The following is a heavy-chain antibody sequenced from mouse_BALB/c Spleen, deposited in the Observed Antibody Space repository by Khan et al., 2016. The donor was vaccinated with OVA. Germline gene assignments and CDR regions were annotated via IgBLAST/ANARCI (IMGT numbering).Heavy chain of an antibody. CDR3: SRDGAKEYFNF. V-gene: IGHV1-84*02. J-gene: IGHJ2*01. D-gene: IGHD1-3*01. CDR2: INPETGDT. CDR1: GYTFTDYY. Sequence: QVRLQQSGPELVKPGASVKISCKASGYTFTDYYINWVKQNPGQGLEWIGWINPETGDTQYNDKFKGKVTFTVDTSSRTVYLQVSSLTSEDTAVYFCSRDGAKEYFNFWGEGTTLTVSS.